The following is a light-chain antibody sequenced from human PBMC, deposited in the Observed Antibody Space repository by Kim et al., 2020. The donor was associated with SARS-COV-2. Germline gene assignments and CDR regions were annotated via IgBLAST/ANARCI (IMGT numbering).Light chain of an antibody. J-gene: IGLJ2*01. V-gene: IGLV1-51*01. CDR2: DNN. CDR1: SSNIGSKY. Sequence: QSVLTQPPSVSAAPGQKVTISCSGSSSNIGSKYVSWYLHLPGTVPKLLIYDNNQRPSGIPDRFSGSKSGTSATLDITGLQTGDEADYYCGTWDVSLGVVVFGAGTKLTVL. CDR3: GTWDVSLGVVV.